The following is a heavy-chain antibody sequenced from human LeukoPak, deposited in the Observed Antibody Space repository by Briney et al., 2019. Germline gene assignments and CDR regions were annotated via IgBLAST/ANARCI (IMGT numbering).Heavy chain of an antibody. Sequence: GGSLRLSCAASGFTVSSNYMSWVRQAPRKGLEWVSVIYSGGSTYYADSVKGRFTISRDNSKNTLYLQMNSLRAEDTAVYYCARVPITVTTVYFDYWGQGTLVTVSS. D-gene: IGHD4-17*01. CDR2: IYSGGST. CDR1: GFTVSSNY. CDR3: ARVPITVTTVYFDY. J-gene: IGHJ4*02. V-gene: IGHV3-53*01.